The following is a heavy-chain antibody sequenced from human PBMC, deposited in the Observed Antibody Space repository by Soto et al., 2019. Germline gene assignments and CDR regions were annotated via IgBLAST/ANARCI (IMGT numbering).Heavy chain of an antibody. D-gene: IGHD6-6*01. V-gene: IGHV3-53*01. CDR1: GFTVSSNY. CDR3: ARAPIAGRPGFYGMDV. Sequence: PGGSLRLSCAASGFTVSSNYMSWVRQAPGKGLEWVSIIYRGGTTYYGDSVKGRLTISRDNSKNTLYLHMNSLRADDTAVYYCARAPIAGRPGFYGMDVWGQGTTVTVSS. CDR2: IYRGGTT. J-gene: IGHJ6*02.